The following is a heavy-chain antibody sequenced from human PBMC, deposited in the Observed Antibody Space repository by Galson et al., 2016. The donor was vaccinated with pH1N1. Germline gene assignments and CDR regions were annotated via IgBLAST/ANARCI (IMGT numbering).Heavy chain of an antibody. CDR1: GGTFSSFG. V-gene: IGHV1-69*13. D-gene: IGHD2-21*02. CDR3: ARSPGYMVTALFN. CDR2: IIGMFAKT. Sequence: SVKVSCKASGGTFSSFGISWVRQAPGQGLEWMGGIIGMFAKTNYAQKFQGRVTITADELTSTAYMDLSSLTSEDTAVYYCARSPGYMVTALFNWGHGTLVTVSP. J-gene: IGHJ4*01.